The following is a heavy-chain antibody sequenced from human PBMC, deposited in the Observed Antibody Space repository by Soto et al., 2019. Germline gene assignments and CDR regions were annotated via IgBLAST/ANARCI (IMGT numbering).Heavy chain of an antibody. CDR2: ISGSGGST. CDR1: GFTFSSYA. V-gene: IGHV3-23*01. D-gene: IGHD2-15*01. CDR3: AKEVHCSGGSCHRNGFDP. Sequence: GGSLRLSCAASGFTFSSYAMSWVRQAPGKGLEWVSAISGSGGSTYYADSVKGRFTISRDNSKNTLYLQMNSLRAEDTAVYYCAKEVHCSGGSCHRNGFDPWGQGTLVTV. J-gene: IGHJ5*02.